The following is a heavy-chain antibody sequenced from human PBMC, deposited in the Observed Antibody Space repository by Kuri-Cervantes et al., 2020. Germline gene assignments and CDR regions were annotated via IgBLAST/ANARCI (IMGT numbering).Heavy chain of an antibody. CDR3: TSEGIAVAHSFDAFDI. D-gene: IGHD6-19*01. CDR2: IKSKTDGGKT. J-gene: IGHJ3*02. CDR1: GFTVSSNY. V-gene: IGHV3-15*01. Sequence: GESLKISCAASGFTVSSNYMSWVRQAAGKGLEWVGRIKSKTDGGKTDYAAPVKGRFTISRDDSKNTLYLQMNRLKTEDTAVYYCTSEGIAVAHSFDAFDIWGQGTMVTVSS.